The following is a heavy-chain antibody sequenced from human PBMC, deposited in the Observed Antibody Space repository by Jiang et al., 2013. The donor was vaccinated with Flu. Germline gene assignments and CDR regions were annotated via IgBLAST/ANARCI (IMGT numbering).Heavy chain of an antibody. Sequence: SGAEVKKPGASVKVSCKASGYSFTNYGMHWFRQAPGQGLQWLGWIHPGDGNTKYEQKVQGRVTITRDTAANTVYLELSSLTSEDTAVYSCARDWGGYYCDPWGQGTLVTVSS. D-gene: IGHD3-10*01. V-gene: IGHV1-3*01. CDR3: ARDWGGYYCDP. CDR2: IHPGDGNT. J-gene: IGHJ5*02. CDR1: GYSFTNYG.